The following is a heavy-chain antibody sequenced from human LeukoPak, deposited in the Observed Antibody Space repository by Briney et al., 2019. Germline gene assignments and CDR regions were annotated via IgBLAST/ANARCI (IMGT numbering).Heavy chain of an antibody. CDR1: GGSISSYY. V-gene: IGHV4-4*07. D-gene: IGHD1-26*01. CDR2: IYTSGST. Sequence: NPPETLSLTCTVSGGSISSYYWSWIRQPAGRGLEWIGRIYTSGSTNYNPSLKSRVTMSLDTSKNQFSLRLSSVTAADTAFYYCARGAAGSYHQFDYWGQGALVTVSS. CDR3: ARGAAGSYHQFDY. J-gene: IGHJ4*02.